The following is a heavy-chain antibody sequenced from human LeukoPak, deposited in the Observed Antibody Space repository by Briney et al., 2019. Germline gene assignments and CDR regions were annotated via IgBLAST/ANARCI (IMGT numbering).Heavy chain of an antibody. Sequence: PGGSLRLSCAASGFTVSSNYMSWVRQAPGKGLEWVSVIYSGGSTYYADSVKGRFTISRDNSKNTLYLQMNSLRAEDTAVYYCARSKVLYGMDVWGQGTTVTVSS. CDR2: IYSGGST. V-gene: IGHV3-53*01. J-gene: IGHJ6*02. D-gene: IGHD2/OR15-2a*01. CDR3: ARSKVLYGMDV. CDR1: GFTVSSNY.